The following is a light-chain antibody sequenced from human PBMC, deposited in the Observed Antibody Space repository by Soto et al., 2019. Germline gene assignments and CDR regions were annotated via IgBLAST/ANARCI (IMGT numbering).Light chain of an antibody. J-gene: IGKJ2*01. CDR3: QQRGT. V-gene: IGKV3-11*01. CDR2: DAS. Sequence: EVVLTQSPATLSLSPGERATLSCRASQSVSSYLAWYQQKPGQAPRLLIYDASNMATDIPARFSGSGSGTDFTLTINSLEPEDFAVYYCQQRGTFGQGTKVEIK. CDR1: QSVSSY.